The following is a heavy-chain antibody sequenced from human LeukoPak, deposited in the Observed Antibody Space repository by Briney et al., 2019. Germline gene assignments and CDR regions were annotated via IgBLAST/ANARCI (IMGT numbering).Heavy chain of an antibody. CDR2: INPNSGGT. V-gene: IGHV1-2*02. Sequence: GASVKVSCKSSGYTFTDYYVHWVRQAPGQGLEWMGWINPNSGGTNYAQKFQGRVTMTRDTSISTAYMELSRLRSDDTAVYYCAREWGAKAAASSGFDPWGQGTLVTVSS. CDR3: AREWGAKAAASSGFDP. J-gene: IGHJ5*02. D-gene: IGHD6-13*01. CDR1: GYTFTDYY.